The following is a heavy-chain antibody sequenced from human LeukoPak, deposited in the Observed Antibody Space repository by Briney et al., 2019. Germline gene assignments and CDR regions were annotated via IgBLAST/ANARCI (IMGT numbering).Heavy chain of an antibody. CDR3: SRERREYINSNYYYYYMDV. CDR2: IYYSGST. D-gene: IGHD1-1*01. Sequence: SETLSLTCTVSGGSISSYYWSWIRQPPGKGLEWIGYIYYSGSTNCNPSLKSRVTISVDTSKNQFSLKLSSVTAADTAVYYCSRERREYINSNYYYYYMDVWGKGTTVTVSS. V-gene: IGHV4-59*01. J-gene: IGHJ6*03. CDR1: GGSISSYY.